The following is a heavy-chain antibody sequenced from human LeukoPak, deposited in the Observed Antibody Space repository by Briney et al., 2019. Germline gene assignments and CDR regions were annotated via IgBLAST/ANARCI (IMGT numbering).Heavy chain of an antibody. CDR3: AKDRVGSGIDSGDFDY. V-gene: IGHV3-23*01. CDR1: GFTFDDYG. Sequence: PGGSLRLSCAASGFTFDDYGMSWVRQAPGKGLEWVSAISGSGGSTYYADSVKGRFTISRDNSKNTLYLQMNSLRAEDTAVYYCAKDRVGSGIDSGDFDYWGQGTLVTVSS. J-gene: IGHJ4*02. D-gene: IGHD1-14*01. CDR2: ISGSGGST.